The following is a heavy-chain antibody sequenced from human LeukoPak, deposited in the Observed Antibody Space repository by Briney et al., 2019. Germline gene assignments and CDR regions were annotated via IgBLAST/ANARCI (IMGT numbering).Heavy chain of an antibody. CDR1: GYTFTSYG. J-gene: IGHJ5*02. Sequence: GASVKVSCKASGYTFTSYGISWVRQAPGQGLEWMGWINPNSGGTNYAQKFQGRVTMTRDTSISTAYMELSRLRSDDTAVYYCAVVVAAPNWFDPWGQGTLVTVSS. V-gene: IGHV1-2*02. CDR2: INPNSGGT. CDR3: AVVVAAPNWFDP. D-gene: IGHD2-15*01.